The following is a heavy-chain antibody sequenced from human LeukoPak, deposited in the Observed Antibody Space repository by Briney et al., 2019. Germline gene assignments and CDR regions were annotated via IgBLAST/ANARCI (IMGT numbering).Heavy chain of an antibody. J-gene: IGHJ4*02. CDR2: IYYSGST. D-gene: IGHD1-26*01. CDR3: ARDADPGALDY. Sequence: SETLSLTCTVSGGSISSYYWSWIRPPPGKGLEWIGYIYYSGSTNYNPSLKSRVTISVDTSKNQFSLKLSSVTAADTAVYYCARDADPGALDYWGQGTLVTVSS. V-gene: IGHV4-59*01. CDR1: GGSISSYY.